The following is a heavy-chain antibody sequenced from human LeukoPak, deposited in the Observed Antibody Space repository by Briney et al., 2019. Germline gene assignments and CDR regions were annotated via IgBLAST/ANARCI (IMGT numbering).Heavy chain of an antibody. CDR1: GFTFSSYG. CDR3: ARDAGSGYCDY. D-gene: IGHD3-22*01. J-gene: IGHJ4*02. V-gene: IGHV3-33*01. Sequence: GGSLRLSCAASGFTFSSYGMHWVRQAPGKELEWVAVIWYDGSNKYYADSVKGRFTISRDNSKNTLYLQMNSLRAEDTAVYYCARDAGSGYCDYWGQGTLVTVSS. CDR2: IWYDGSNK.